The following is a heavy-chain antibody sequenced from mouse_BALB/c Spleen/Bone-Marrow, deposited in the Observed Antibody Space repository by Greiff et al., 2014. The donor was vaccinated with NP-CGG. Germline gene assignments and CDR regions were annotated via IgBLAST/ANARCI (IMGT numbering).Heavy chain of an antibody. CDR2: INPSTGDT. D-gene: IGHD2-1*01. Sequence: QVQLQQSGAELAKPGASVKMSCKASGYTFTRYWMHWVKQRPGQGLEWIGYINPSTGDTEYNQKFEDKATLTADMSSSTAYMQLSSLTSEDSAVYYCARGNYEAMDSWGQGTSVTVSS. V-gene: IGHV1-7*01. CDR1: GYTFTRYW. CDR3: ARGNYEAMDS. J-gene: IGHJ4*01.